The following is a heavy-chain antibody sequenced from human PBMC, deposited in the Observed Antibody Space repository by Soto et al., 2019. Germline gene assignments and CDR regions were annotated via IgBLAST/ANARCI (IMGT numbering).Heavy chain of an antibody. CDR1: GGSFSGYY. J-gene: IGHJ3*02. Sequence: PSETLSLTCAVYGGSFSGYYWSWIRQPPGKGLEWIGEINHSGSTNYNPSLKSRVTISVDTSKNQFSLKLSSVTAADTAVYYCERERGVFLPRDAVDIWGQGTMVT. V-gene: IGHV4-34*01. CDR3: ERERGVFLPRDAVDI. D-gene: IGHD3-10*01. CDR2: INHSGST.